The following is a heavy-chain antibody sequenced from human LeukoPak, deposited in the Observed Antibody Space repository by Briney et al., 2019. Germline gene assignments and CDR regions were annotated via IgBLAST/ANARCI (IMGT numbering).Heavy chain of an antibody. Sequence: GGSLRLSCAASGFTFSSYGMHWVRQAPGKGLEWMAFIRYDGSNRYYADSVKGRFTISRDNSKNTLYLQMNSLRAEDTAVYYCAKGTDYGSGSYRIYFYYYMDVWGKGTTVTVSS. D-gene: IGHD3-10*01. CDR3: AKGTDYGSGSYRIYFYYYMDV. CDR1: GFTFSSYG. V-gene: IGHV3-30*02. J-gene: IGHJ6*03. CDR2: IRYDGSNR.